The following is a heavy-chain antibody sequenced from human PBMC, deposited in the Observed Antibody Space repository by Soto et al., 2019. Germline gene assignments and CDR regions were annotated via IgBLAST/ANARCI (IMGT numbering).Heavy chain of an antibody. Sequence: QLQLQESDSGLVRSSQTLSLTCAVSGGSIGSGDHSWNWIRQPPGKGLEWIGYIYHSGSTYYNPSLQSRVTMSVERYKNQFSLNLFSVTAADTAVYYCARDSGSGYPNGGFDPWGQGTLVTVSS. J-gene: IGHJ5*02. V-gene: IGHV4-30-2*01. D-gene: IGHD3-22*01. CDR3: ARDSGSGYPNGGFDP. CDR2: IYHSGST. CDR1: GGSIGSGDHS.